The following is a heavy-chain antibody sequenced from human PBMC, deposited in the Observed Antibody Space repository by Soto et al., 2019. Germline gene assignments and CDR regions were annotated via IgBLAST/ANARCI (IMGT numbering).Heavy chain of an antibody. Sequence: SSETLSLTCTVSGGSISSGGYFWSWVRQHPGKGLEWIGNIYYSGRTYYNPSLKSRVTISVDTSKNQFPLKLSSVTAADTAVYYCARFAKEENPKVGSWYYFDYWGQGTRVTVSS. D-gene: IGHD6-13*01. CDR3: ARFAKEENPKVGSWYYFDY. CDR2: IYYSGRT. V-gene: IGHV4-31*03. CDR1: GGSISSGGYF. J-gene: IGHJ4*02.